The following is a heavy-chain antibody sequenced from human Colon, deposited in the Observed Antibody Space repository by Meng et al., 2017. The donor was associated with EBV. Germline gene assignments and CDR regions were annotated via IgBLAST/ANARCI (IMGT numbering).Heavy chain of an antibody. D-gene: IGHD2-21*01. CDR2: IHHSGSA. J-gene: IGHJ4*02. V-gene: IGHV4-30-4*01. CDR1: GGSMSSGNYY. CDR3: ASFDHIPRRNYFDY. Sequence: QGQLQASGPGLLEPPQTLSPPCTVSGGSMSSGNYYWSWIRQPPGKGLEWIGYIHHSGSAYYNPSLKSRVSISVDTSKSQFSLNLNSMTAADTAVYYCASFDHIPRRNYFDYWGQGTLVTASS.